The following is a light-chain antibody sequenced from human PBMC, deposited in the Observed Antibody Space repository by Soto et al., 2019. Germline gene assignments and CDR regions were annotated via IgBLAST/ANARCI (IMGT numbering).Light chain of an antibody. CDR1: SSDVGSYNL. Sequence: QSALTQPASVSGSPGQSITISCTGTSSDVGSYNLVSWYQHHPGKAPKLMIYEGSERPSGVSNRFSGSKSGNTASLTISGLQSEDEDDYYCCSYAGSTTWVFGGGTKLTVL. J-gene: IGLJ3*02. V-gene: IGLV2-23*01. CDR2: EGS. CDR3: CSYAGSTTWV.